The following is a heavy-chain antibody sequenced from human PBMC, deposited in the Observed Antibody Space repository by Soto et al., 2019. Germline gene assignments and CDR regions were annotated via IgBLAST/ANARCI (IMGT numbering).Heavy chain of an antibody. J-gene: IGHJ4*02. CDR1: GYTFTSYY. CDR3: ARDGRGGHDSSGYLQL. D-gene: IGHD3-22*01. CDR2: INPSGGST. Sequence: ASVKVSCKASGYTFTSYYMHWVRQAPGQGLEWMGIINPSGGSTSYAQKSQGRVTMTRDTSTSTVYMELSSLRSEDTAVYYCARDGRGGHDSSGYLQLWGQGTLVNVS. V-gene: IGHV1-46*01.